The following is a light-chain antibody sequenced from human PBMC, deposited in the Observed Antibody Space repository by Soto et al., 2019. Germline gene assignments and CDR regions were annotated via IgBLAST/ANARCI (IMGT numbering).Light chain of an antibody. CDR3: AAWDDSLNAV. CDR1: SSNIGRNT. Sequence: QAVVTQPPSASGTPGQRVTISCSGSSSNIGRNTVNWYQQLPGTAPKLLMYSNNQRPSGVPDRFSGSKSGTSASLAISGLQSEDEADYYCAAWDDSLNAVFGTGTKLTVL. J-gene: IGLJ1*01. CDR2: SNN. V-gene: IGLV1-44*01.